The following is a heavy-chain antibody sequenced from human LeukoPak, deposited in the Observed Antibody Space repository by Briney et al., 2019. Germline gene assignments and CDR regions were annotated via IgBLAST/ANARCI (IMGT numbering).Heavy chain of an antibody. D-gene: IGHD4-17*01. Sequence: PGGSLRLSCAASGFTFSIYGMHWVRQAPGKGLEWVAFIRTDGIDKYYVDSVKGRFTISRDNAKNSLYLQMNSLRAEDTAVYYCAREEPVTSFDSWGQGTLVTVSS. CDR2: IRTDGIDK. CDR3: AREEPVTSFDS. V-gene: IGHV3-30*02. CDR1: GFTFSIYG. J-gene: IGHJ4*02.